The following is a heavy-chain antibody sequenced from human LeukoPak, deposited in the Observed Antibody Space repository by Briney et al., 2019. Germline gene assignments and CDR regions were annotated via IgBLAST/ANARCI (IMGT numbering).Heavy chain of an antibody. Sequence: ASVKVSCKASGYTFTGYYMHWVRQAPGQGLEWMGWINPNSGGTNYAQKFQDRVTMTRDTSISTAYMELSRLRSDDTAVYYCARAPLWFGELPWFDPWGQGTLVTVSS. V-gene: IGHV1-2*02. CDR1: GYTFTGYY. CDR2: INPNSGGT. CDR3: ARAPLWFGELPWFDP. J-gene: IGHJ5*02. D-gene: IGHD3-10*01.